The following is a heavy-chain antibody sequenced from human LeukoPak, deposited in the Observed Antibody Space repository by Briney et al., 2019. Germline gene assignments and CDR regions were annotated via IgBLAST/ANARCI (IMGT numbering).Heavy chain of an antibody. Sequence: GASVKVSCKASGYTFTSYYIHWVRQAPGQGLEWMGIINPSGCSTSYAQKFQGRVTMTRDTSTSTVYMELSSLRSEDTAVYYCARDPPPNYFDDWGQGTLVTVSS. CDR1: GYTFTSYY. V-gene: IGHV1-46*01. CDR3: ARDPPPNYFDD. CDR2: INPSGCST. J-gene: IGHJ4*02.